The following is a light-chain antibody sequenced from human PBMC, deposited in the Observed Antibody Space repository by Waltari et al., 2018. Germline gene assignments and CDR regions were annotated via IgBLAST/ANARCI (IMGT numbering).Light chain of an antibody. CDR1: QRVSGY. CDR2: LGS. J-gene: IGKJ5*01. Sequence: EIVLTQSPATLSLSPGESATLSCRASQRVSGYLAWYQQQPAQPPRLLLYLGSHRASGIPDRFRGSGSGAEFTLTITGLEPEDFALYFCQQYVTSPTTFGQGTRLDMK. V-gene: IGKV3-20*01. CDR3: QQYVTSPTT.